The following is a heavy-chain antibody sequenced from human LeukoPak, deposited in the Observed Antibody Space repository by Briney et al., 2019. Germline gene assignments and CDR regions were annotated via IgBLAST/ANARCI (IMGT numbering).Heavy chain of an antibody. V-gene: IGHV1-8*02. CDR2: MNPNSGNT. CDR3: ARVTAAGTWTFDI. J-gene: IGHJ3*02. CDR1: GYTFTGYY. Sequence: ASVKVSCKASGYTFTGYYMHWVRQAPGQGLEWMGWMNPNSGNTGSTQKFQGRVTMTRNTSISTAYMELTDLRSDDTAVYYCARVTAAGTWTFDIWGQGTTVSVSS. D-gene: IGHD6-13*01.